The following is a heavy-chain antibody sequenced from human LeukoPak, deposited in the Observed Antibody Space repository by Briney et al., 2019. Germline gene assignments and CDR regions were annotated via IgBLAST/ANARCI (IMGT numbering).Heavy chain of an antibody. CDR2: IQSKTDGGTI. J-gene: IGHJ4*02. D-gene: IGHD3-22*01. V-gene: IGHV3-15*01. Sequence: GGSLRLSCAASGFTFSNAWMSWVRQAPGKGLEWVGRIQSKTDGGTIDYAAPVKVRFTISRDDSKNTLYLQMNSLKTEDSAVYYCTTDLNASGNYYDSSGYVSTIDYWGQGTLVTVSS. CDR3: TTDLNASGNYYDSSGYVSTIDY. CDR1: GFTFSNAW.